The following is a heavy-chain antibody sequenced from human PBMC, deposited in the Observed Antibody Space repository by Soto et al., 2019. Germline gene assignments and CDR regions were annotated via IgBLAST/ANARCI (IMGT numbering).Heavy chain of an antibody. Sequence: QVQLVQSGAEVKEPGASVKVSCKSSGYTFSSYSINWVRQATGQGLEWMGWMNPNNGDTGYAQKFQGRVTMTRSASITTAYVELSGLRSDDTAVYYCARAHDSGDVDYWGQGTLVTVSS. D-gene: IGHD4-17*01. CDR2: MNPNNGDT. CDR3: ARAHDSGDVDY. J-gene: IGHJ4*02. V-gene: IGHV1-8*01. CDR1: GYTFSSYS.